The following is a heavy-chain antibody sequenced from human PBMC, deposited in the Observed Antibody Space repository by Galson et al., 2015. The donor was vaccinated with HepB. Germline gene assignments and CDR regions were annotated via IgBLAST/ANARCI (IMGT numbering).Heavy chain of an antibody. J-gene: IGHJ4*02. CDR3: ARGGFDWPDDY. Sequence: SLRLSCAASGFTFSDDYMSWIRQAPGKGLEWVSYISSSSSYTNYADSVKGRFTISRDNAKNSLYLQMNSLRAEDTAVYCCARGGFDWPDDYWGQGTLVTVSS. CDR2: ISSSSSYT. V-gene: IGHV3-11*05. CDR1: GFTFSDDY. D-gene: IGHD3-9*01.